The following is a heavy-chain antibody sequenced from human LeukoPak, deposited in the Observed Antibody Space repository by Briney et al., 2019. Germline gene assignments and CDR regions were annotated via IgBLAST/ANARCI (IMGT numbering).Heavy chain of an antibody. J-gene: IGHJ4*02. Sequence: GGSLRLSCTASGFTFSGYSMNWIRQAPGKGLEWVSSFGTRSTSIYHAGSVKGRFAISRDNAKNSLYLQMNSLRAEGTALYYCAREVSEGFDFWGQGTLLTVSS. CDR1: GFTFSGYS. V-gene: IGHV3-21*01. CDR2: FGTRSTSI. CDR3: AREVSEGFDF. D-gene: IGHD3-22*01.